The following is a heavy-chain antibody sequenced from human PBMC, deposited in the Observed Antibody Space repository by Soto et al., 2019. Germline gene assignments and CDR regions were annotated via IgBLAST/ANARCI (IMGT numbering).Heavy chain of an antibody. CDR2: INRDGSTT. Sequence: VQLVESGGGLVQPGGSLRLSCAASGFTLSTYWTHWVRQAPGKGLVWVSHINRDGSTTSYADSVKGRFTISRDNAKNKVYLQMNSLRAEATAVYYCVALPMSIEGDYWGQGTLLTVSS. V-gene: IGHV3-74*01. CDR3: VALPMSIEGDY. J-gene: IGHJ4*02. D-gene: IGHD6-6*01. CDR1: GFTLSTYW.